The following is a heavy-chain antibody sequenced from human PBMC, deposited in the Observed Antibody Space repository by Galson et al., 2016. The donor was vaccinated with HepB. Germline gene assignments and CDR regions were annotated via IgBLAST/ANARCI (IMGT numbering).Heavy chain of an antibody. Sequence: SLRLSCAASGFDFEAFDMHWVRQAPGKGLEWVSLISGDGDTTFDADSVKGRLTISRDNSKKSLSLQMTGLTDEDTDVYDCAKVVGSGSHSNVRNPHYWYVMDVWGQGTAVTVSS. V-gene: IGHV3-43*02. CDR3: AKVVGSGSHSNVRNPHYWYVMDV. D-gene: IGHD3-10*01. CDR2: ISGDGDTT. CDR1: GFDFEAFD. J-gene: IGHJ6*02.